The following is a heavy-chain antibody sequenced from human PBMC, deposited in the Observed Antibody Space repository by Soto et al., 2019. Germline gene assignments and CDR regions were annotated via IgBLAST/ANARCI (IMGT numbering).Heavy chain of an antibody. D-gene: IGHD6-13*01. CDR2: INHSGST. J-gene: IGHJ4*02. V-gene: IGHV4-34*01. Sequence: ASETLSLTCAVYGGSFSGYYWSWIRQPPGKGLEWIGEINHSGSTNYNPSLKSRVTMSVDTSKNQFSLKLSSVTAADTAVYYCARGRRIAAAGTGFVYWGQGTLVTAPQ. CDR3: ARGRRIAAAGTGFVY. CDR1: GGSFSGYY.